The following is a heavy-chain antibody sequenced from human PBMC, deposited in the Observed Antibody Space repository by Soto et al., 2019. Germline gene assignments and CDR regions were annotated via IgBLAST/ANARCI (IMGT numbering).Heavy chain of an antibody. CDR1: GFTFSSYS. J-gene: IGHJ6*02. CDR2: ISSSSNTI. Sequence: GGSLRLSCAASGFTFSSYSMNWVRQAPGKGLEWISHISSSSNTIYYADSVKGRFTISRDNAKNSLYLQMNSLRDEDSAVYSCARAKYSESFTYYYYGMDVCGQGTTVTVSS. CDR3: ARAKYSESFTYYYYGMDV. D-gene: IGHD1-26*01. V-gene: IGHV3-48*02.